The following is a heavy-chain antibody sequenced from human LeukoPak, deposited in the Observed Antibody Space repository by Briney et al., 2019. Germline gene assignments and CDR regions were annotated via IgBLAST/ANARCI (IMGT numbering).Heavy chain of an antibody. CDR3: AKGGYSSGYYQLHHLFDY. V-gene: IGHV3-23*01. Sequence: GGSLRLSCAASGFTFSSYAVSWVRQAPGKGLEWVSAISGSGGSTYYADSVKGRFTISRDNSKNTLYLQMNSLRAEDTAVYYCAKGGYSSGYYQLHHLFDYWGQGTLVTVSS. CDR1: GFTFSSYA. CDR2: ISGSGGST. D-gene: IGHD3-22*01. J-gene: IGHJ4*02.